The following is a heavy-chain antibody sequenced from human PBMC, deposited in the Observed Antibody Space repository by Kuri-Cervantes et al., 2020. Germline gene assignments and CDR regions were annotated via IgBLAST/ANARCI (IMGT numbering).Heavy chain of an antibody. CDR3: ARMIVGASRRYYYYGMDV. V-gene: IGHV7-4-1*02. J-gene: IGHJ6*02. Sequence: ASVKVSCKASGYTFTSYGISWVRQAPGQGLEWMGWINTNTGNPTYAQGFTGRFVFSLDTSVSTAYLQISSLKAEDTAVYYCARMIVGASRRYYYYGMDVWGQGTTVTVSS. CDR1: GYTFTSYG. D-gene: IGHD1-26*01. CDR2: INTNTGNP.